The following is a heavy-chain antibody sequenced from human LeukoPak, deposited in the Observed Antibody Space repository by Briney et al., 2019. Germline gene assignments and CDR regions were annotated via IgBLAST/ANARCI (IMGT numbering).Heavy chain of an antibody. D-gene: IGHD2-2*01. CDR2: IIPIFGIA. CDR3: ASGCSSTSCYHYYYYGMDV. Sequence: SVKVSCKASGGTFTSYAISWVRQAPGQGLEWMGRIIPIFGIANYAQKFQGRVTITADKSTSTAYMELSSLRSEDTAVYYCASGCSSTSCYHYYYYGMDVWGQGTTVTVSS. CDR1: GGTFTSYA. J-gene: IGHJ6*02. V-gene: IGHV1-69*04.